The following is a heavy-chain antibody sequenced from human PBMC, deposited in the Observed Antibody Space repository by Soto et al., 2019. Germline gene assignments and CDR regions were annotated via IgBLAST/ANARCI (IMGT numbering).Heavy chain of an antibody. CDR1: GYSFTGYN. CDR2: INPNSGGT. J-gene: IGHJ6*02. CDR3: ARDGKGDYYLLNGDYNYYGMDV. Sequence: ASVKVSCKASGYSFTGYNLHWVRQAPGQGLEGMGWINPNSGGTNYAQKFQGRVTMTRDTSISLAYMELSRLRSDDTAVYYCARDGKGDYYLLNGDYNYYGMDVWGQGTTVTVSS. D-gene: IGHD3-9*01. V-gene: IGHV1-2*02.